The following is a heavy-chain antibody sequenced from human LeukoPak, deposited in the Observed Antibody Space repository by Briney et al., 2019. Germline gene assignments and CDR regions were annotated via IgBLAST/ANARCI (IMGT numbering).Heavy chain of an antibody. D-gene: IGHD6-13*01. J-gene: IGHJ4*02. CDR3: AREYTGIAEYYFDY. V-gene: IGHV4-4*07. CDR2: IYTSGST. CDR1: GGSISSYY. Sequence: SETLSLTCTVSGGSISSYYWIWIRQPAGKGLEWIGRIYTSGSTNYNPSLKSRVTMSVDTSKNQFSLKLSSVTAADTAVYYCAREYTGIAEYYFDYWGQGTLVTVSS.